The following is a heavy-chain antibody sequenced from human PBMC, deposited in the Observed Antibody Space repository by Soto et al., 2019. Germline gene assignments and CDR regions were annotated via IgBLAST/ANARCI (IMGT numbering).Heavy chain of an antibody. Sequence: QLQLQESGPGLVKPSETLSLTCTVSGGSISSSTYYWGWIRQPPGKGLEWIGSIYYSGTTYYTSSLKSRLTISVDTSKNQFSLRLSSVTAADTAVYYCARLWQCNYGRCYFDNWGQGTLVTVSS. D-gene: IGHD3-16*01. V-gene: IGHV4-39*01. CDR3: ARLWQCNYGRCYFDN. J-gene: IGHJ4*02. CDR1: GGSISSSTYY. CDR2: IYYSGTT.